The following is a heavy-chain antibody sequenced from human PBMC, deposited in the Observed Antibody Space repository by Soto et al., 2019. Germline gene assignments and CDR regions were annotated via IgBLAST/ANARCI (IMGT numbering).Heavy chain of an antibody. Sequence: QITLKESGPTLVKPTQTLTLTCTFSGLSLSTSGEAVGWIRQPPGKALEWLALIYWADEKRYNPTLKTRLTITTDTSKNQVVLTLTNMDPVDTATYYCAHYVATSPAGWFDPWGQGILVTVSS. CDR3: AHYVATSPAGWFDP. D-gene: IGHD3-10*02. J-gene: IGHJ5*02. CDR2: IYWADEK. V-gene: IGHV2-5*02. CDR1: GLSLSTSGEA.